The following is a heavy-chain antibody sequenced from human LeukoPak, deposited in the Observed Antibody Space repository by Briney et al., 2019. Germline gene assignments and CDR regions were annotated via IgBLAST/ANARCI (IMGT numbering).Heavy chain of an antibody. CDR2: MNPNSGNT. D-gene: IGHD4-17*01. V-gene: IGHV1-8*03. CDR1: GYTFTSYD. CDR3: ARGHAVGDYYYYYYYYMDV. Sequence: ASVKVSCKASGYTFTSYDINWVLQATGQGLEWMGWMNPNSGNTGYAQKFQGRVTITRNTSISTAYMELSSLRSEDTAVYYCARGHAVGDYYYYYYYYMDVWGKGTTVTVSS. J-gene: IGHJ6*03.